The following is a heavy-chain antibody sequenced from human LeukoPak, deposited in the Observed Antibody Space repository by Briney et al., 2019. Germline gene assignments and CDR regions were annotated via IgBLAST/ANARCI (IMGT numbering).Heavy chain of an antibody. CDR3: ARGNWNFNDY. CDR2: IYYSGCT. J-gene: IGHJ4*02. V-gene: IGHV4-59*08. Sequence: SETLSLTCTVSGGSISSYYWSWIRQPPGKGLEWIGYIYYSGCTNYNPSLKSRVTISVDTSKNQFSLKLSSVTAADTAMYYCARGNWNFNDYWGQGTLVTVSS. CDR1: GGSISSYY. D-gene: IGHD1-7*01.